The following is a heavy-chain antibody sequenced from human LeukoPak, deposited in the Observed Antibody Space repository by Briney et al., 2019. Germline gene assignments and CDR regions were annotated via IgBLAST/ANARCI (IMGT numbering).Heavy chain of an antibody. Sequence: GGSLRLSCAASGFTFGSYSMNWVRQAPGKGLEWVSSISSSSSYIYYADSVKGRFTISRDNAKNSLYLQMNSLRAEDTAVYYCARESYSSGSFDYWGQGTLVTVSS. V-gene: IGHV3-21*01. D-gene: IGHD6-19*01. CDR2: ISSSSSYI. CDR1: GFTFGSYS. J-gene: IGHJ4*02. CDR3: ARESYSSGSFDY.